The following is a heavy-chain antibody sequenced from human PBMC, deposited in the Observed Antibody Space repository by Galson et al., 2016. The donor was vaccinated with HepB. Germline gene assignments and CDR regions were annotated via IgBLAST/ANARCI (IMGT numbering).Heavy chain of an antibody. J-gene: IGHJ4*02. CDR3: AKDRSRELPGPIDH. V-gene: IGHV3-9*01. CDR2: ISWNSGNV. D-gene: IGHD3-10*01. CDR1: GFTFGDYA. Sequence: SLRLSCAASGFTFGDYAMHWVRQAPGKGLEWVSAISWNSGNVDYGDSVKGRFTISRDNAKNSLYLQMNSLRAEDTALYYCAKDRSRELPGPIDHWGQGALVIVSS.